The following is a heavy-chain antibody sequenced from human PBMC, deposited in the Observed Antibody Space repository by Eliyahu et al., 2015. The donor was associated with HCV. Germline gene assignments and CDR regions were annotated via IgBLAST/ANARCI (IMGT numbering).Heavy chain of an antibody. CDR1: GFSLNNRLG. CDR2: IFSNDAK. D-gene: IGHD3-10*01. V-gene: IGHV2-26*01. J-gene: IGHJ6*03. Sequence: QVTLKESGPVLVKPTETLTLTCSVSGFSLNNRLGVSWIRQPPGKALEWLAHIFSNDAKSYSTSLKSPPSISKDTSKSHVVLTMTNMDPVDTGTYYCARVSTELLLWDWWYYLDVWGKGTTVTVSS. CDR3: ARVSTELLLWDWWYYLDV.